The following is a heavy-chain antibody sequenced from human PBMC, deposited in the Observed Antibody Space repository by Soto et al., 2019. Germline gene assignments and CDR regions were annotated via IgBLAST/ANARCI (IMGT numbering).Heavy chain of an antibody. CDR2: IWHDGTFT. CDR3: ARDRHFRGGPDDI. CDR1: GFTFSSFG. V-gene: IGHV3-33*01. J-gene: IGHJ3*02. D-gene: IGHD3-3*02. Sequence: QVQLVESGGGVVQSGRSPRLSCAASGFTFSSFGMHWVRQAPGKGLEWGALIWHDGTFTHYADSVKGRFTISRDNSKNMLYLQMNSLRADDTAVYYCARDRHFRGGPDDIWGQGTMVTVSS.